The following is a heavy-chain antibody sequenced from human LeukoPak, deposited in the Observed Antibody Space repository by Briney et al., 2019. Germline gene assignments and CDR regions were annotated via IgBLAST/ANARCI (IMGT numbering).Heavy chain of an antibody. CDR3: ARDLGYCSSTSCYGINY. V-gene: IGHV3-33*08. Sequence: GGSLRLSCAASGFTFSSYSMNWVRQAPGKGLEWVAVIWYDGSNKYYADSVKGRFTISRDNSKNTLYLQMNSLRAEDTAVYYCARDLGYCSSTSCYGINYWGQGTLVTVSS. CDR1: GFTFSSYS. J-gene: IGHJ4*02. D-gene: IGHD2-2*01. CDR2: IWYDGSNK.